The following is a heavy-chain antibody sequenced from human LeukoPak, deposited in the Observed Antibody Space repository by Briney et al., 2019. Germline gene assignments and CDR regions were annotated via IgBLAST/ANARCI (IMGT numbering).Heavy chain of an antibody. CDR3: ARDPSNTSGWYIYFDS. CDR2: ISAYNGDT. J-gene: IGHJ4*02. CDR1: GYTFNIYG. V-gene: IGHV1-18*01. D-gene: IGHD6-19*01. Sequence: ASVKVPCKASGYTFNIYGIGWARQAPGQGLEWMGWISAYNGDTHYAQRFQGRVTLTIDTSTSTAYMELRNLGSDDTAIYYCARDPSNTSGWYIYFDSWGQGTLVTVSS.